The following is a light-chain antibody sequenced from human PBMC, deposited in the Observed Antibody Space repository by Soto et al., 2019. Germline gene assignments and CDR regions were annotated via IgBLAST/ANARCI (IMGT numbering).Light chain of an antibody. Sequence: QSALTQPPSASGTPGQRVTISCSGSSSNIGSNTVNWYQHHPGKAPRLIIYEVVQRPSGVPDRFSGSKSGNTASLTVSGLQAADEADYFCKSYAGSNTYGFGSGTRSPS. CDR2: EVV. CDR3: KSYAGSNTYG. CDR1: SSNIGSNT. V-gene: IGLV1-44*01. J-gene: IGLJ1*01.